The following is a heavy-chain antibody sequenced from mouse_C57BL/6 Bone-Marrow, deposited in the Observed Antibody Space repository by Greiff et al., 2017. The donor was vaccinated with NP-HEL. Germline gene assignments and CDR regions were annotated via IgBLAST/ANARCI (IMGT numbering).Heavy chain of an antibody. CDR1: GYAFSSSW. CDR3: PRRGTA. D-gene: IGHD1-2*01. CDR2: IYPGDGDT. Sequence: QVQLQQSGPELVKPGASVKIFCKASGYAFSSSWMNRVKQRPGKGLEWIGRIYPGDGDTNYNGKFKGKATLTADKSSSTAYMQLSSLTSEHSAVYFCPRRGTAWGQVTTLPDSP. V-gene: IGHV1-82*01. J-gene: IGHJ2*01.